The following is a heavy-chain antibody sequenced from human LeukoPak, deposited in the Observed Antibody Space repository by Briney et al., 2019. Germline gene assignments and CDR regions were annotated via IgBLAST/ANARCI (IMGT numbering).Heavy chain of an antibody. D-gene: IGHD4-17*01. CDR2: INPNSGGT. Sequence: SVKASCKASGYTFTRYGISWVRQAPGQGLGWMGWINPNSGGTNYAQKVQGRVTMTRDKSISTVYMGLSRLRSDDTAVYYCARGGGMTTVNKSWFDTWGQGTLVTVSS. J-gene: IGHJ5*02. V-gene: IGHV1-2*02. CDR3: ARGGGMTTVNKSWFDT. CDR1: GYTFTRYG.